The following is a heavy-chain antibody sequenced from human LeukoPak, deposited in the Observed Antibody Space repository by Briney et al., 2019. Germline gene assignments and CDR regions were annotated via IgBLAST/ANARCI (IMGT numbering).Heavy chain of an antibody. D-gene: IGHD4-11*01. J-gene: IGHJ4*02. CDR3: ARHVLDKALNDYSNYVFDY. CDR2: IYPGDSDT. CDR1: GYSFTSYW. Sequence: GESLKISCKGSGYSFTSYWIGWVRQMPGKGLEWMGIIYPGDSDTRYSPSFQGQVTISADKSISTAYLQWSSLKASDTAMYYCARHVLDKALNDYSNYVFDYWGQGTLVTVSS. V-gene: IGHV5-51*01.